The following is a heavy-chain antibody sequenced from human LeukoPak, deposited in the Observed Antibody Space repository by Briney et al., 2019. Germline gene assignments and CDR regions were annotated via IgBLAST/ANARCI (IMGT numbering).Heavy chain of an antibody. J-gene: IGHJ4*02. CDR3: ARGRRYYDFWSGYYPFDY. Sequence: GASVKVSCKASGYSFTADGITWVRQAPGQGLEWMGWMNPNSGNTGYAQKFQGRVTITRNTSISTAYMELSSLRSEDTAVYYCARGRRYYDFWSGYYPFDYWGQGTLVTVSS. V-gene: IGHV1-8*03. D-gene: IGHD3-3*01. CDR2: MNPNSGNT. CDR1: GYSFTADG.